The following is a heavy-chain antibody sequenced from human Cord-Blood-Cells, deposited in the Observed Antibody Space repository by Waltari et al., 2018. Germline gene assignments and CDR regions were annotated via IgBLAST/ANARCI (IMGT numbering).Heavy chain of an antibody. CDR3: ARIPVGYCSSTSCRDY. CDR2: IDWDDDK. Sequence: QVTLRASGPALVKPTQTLTLTCTFSGFSLSTSGMCVSWIRQPPGKALEWLALIDWDDDKYYSTSLKTRLTISKDTSKNQVVLTMANMDPVDTATYYCARIPVGYCSSTSCRDYWGQGTLVTVSS. J-gene: IGHJ4*02. D-gene: IGHD2-2*01. V-gene: IGHV2-70*01. CDR1: GFSLSTSGMC.